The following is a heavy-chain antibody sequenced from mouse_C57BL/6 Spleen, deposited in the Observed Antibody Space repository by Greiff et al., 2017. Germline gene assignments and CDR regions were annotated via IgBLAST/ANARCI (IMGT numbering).Heavy chain of an antibody. D-gene: IGHD1-1*01. V-gene: IGHV1-52*01. CDR3: ARGDYGSTPWFAY. CDR1: GYTFTSYW. CDR2: IDPSDSET. Sequence: QFQLQPPGAELVRPGSSVKLSCKASGYTFTSYWMHWVKQRPIQGLEWIGNIDPSDSETYYNQKFKDKATLTVDKSSSTAYMQLSSLTSEDSALYYEARGDYGSTPWFAYWGQGTLVTVSA. J-gene: IGHJ3*01.